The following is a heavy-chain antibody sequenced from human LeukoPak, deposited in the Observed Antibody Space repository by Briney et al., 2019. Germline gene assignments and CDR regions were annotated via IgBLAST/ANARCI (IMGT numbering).Heavy chain of an antibody. CDR2: IKSRTDGGTT. Sequence: GGSLRLSCAASGFTFSNAWMNWVRQAPGKGLEWVGRIKSRTDGGTTDYAAPVKGRFTISRDDSKNTLYLQMNSLKTEDTAVYYCTTYFIAAAGIMSSDYWGQGTLVTVSS. CDR1: GFTFSNAW. CDR3: TTYFIAAAGIMSSDY. D-gene: IGHD6-13*01. J-gene: IGHJ4*02. V-gene: IGHV3-15*07.